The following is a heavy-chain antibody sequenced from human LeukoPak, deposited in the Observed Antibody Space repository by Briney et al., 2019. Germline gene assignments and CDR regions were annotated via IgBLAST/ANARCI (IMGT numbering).Heavy chain of an antibody. CDR1: GFTFSTYS. J-gene: IGHJ4*02. D-gene: IGHD3-16*01. V-gene: IGHV3-43*02. CDR2: ISGDGGST. Sequence: GGSLRLSCAASGFTFSTYSMNWVRQAPRKGLEWVSLISGDGGSTYYADSVKGRFTISRDNSKNSLYLQMNSLRTEDTALYYCAKDSGGGLFDYWGQGTLVTVSS. CDR3: AKDSGGGLFDY.